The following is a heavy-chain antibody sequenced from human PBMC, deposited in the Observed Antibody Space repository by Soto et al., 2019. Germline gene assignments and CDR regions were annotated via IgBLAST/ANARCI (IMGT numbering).Heavy chain of an antibody. CDR3: AREGAAAGNLLKGPGHSHDFDY. CDR2: ISSSSSTI. J-gene: IGHJ4*02. Sequence: GGSLRLSCAASGFTFSSYSMNWVRQAPGKGLEWVSYISSSSSTIYYADSVKGRFTISRDNAKNSLYLQMNSLRAEDTAVYYCAREGAAAGNLLKGPGHSHDFDYWGQGTLVTVSS. V-gene: IGHV3-48*04. CDR1: GFTFSSYS. D-gene: IGHD6-13*01.